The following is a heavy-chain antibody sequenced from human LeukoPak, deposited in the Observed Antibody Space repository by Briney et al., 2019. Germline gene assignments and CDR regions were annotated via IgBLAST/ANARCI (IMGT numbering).Heavy chain of an antibody. CDR3: ARILDSAWGELGY. CDR1: GFSFSSYG. J-gene: IGHJ4*02. CDR2: IRSDGSNK. D-gene: IGHD6-19*01. Sequence: PGGSLRLSCAGSGFSFSSYGMHWVRQAPGKGLEWMAFIRSDGSNKYHADSVKGRFTISRDNSKNTLYLQMNSLRAEDRAVYYCARILDSAWGELGYWGQGTLVTVSS. V-gene: IGHV3-30*02.